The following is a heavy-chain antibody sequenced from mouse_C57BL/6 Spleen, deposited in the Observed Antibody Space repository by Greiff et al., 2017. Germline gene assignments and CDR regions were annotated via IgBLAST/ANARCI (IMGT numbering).Heavy chain of an antibody. CDR2: ISNGGGST. J-gene: IGHJ2*01. CDR1: GFTFSDYY. CDR3: ARHAPSSYYGSSYGYFDY. Sequence: EVQVVESGGGLVQPGGSLKLSCAASGFTFSDYYMYWVRQTPEKRLEWVAYISNGGGSTYYPDTVKGRFTISRDNAKNTLYRQMSRLKSEDTAMYYCARHAPSSYYGSSYGYFDYWGQGTTLTVSS. V-gene: IGHV5-12*01. D-gene: IGHD1-1*01.